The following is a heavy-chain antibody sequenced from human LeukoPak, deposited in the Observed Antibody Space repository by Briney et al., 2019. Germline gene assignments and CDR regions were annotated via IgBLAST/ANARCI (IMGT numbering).Heavy chain of an antibody. CDR2: IYSGGST. D-gene: IGHD2-15*01. V-gene: IGHV3-53*01. CDR3: ARHRRYCSGTTCYSGHDY. CDR1: GFTVSSNY. Sequence: GGSLRLSCAASGFTVSSNYMSWVRQAPGKGLEWGSLIYSGGSTYYSDSVKGRFTISRDNSKNILYLQMNSLRAEDTAVYYCARHRRYCSGTTCYSGHDYWGQGTLVTVSS. J-gene: IGHJ4*02.